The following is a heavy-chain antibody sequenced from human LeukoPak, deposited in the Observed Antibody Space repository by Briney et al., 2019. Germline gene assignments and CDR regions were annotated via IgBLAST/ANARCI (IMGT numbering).Heavy chain of an antibody. D-gene: IGHD3-22*01. J-gene: IGHJ4*02. Sequence: GGSLRLSCAASGFTFSSYGMSWVRQAPGKGLEWVSVISGSGDSTNYADSVRGRFTISRDNSKNTLYLQMNSLRAEDTAVYYCAKRDRRITMIVVDHDYWGQGTLVTVSS. CDR2: ISGSGDST. V-gene: IGHV3-23*01. CDR3: AKRDRRITMIVVDHDY. CDR1: GFTFSSYG.